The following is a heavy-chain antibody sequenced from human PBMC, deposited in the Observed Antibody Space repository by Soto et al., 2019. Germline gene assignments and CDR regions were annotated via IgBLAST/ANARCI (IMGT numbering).Heavy chain of an antibody. Sequence: GGSLRLSCAASGFTFSDYYMSWIRQAPGKGLEWVSYISSSGSTIYYADSVKGRFTISRDNAKNSLYLQMNSLRAEDTAVYYCARDPQQLVPDFDYWGQGTLVTVSS. CDR3: ARDPQQLVPDFDY. J-gene: IGHJ4*02. D-gene: IGHD6-13*01. V-gene: IGHV3-11*01. CDR1: GFTFSDYY. CDR2: ISSSGSTI.